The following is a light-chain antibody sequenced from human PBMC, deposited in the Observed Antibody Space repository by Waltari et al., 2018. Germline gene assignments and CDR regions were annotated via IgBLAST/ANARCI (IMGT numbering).Light chain of an antibody. V-gene: IGKV2-28*01. Sequence: VMPQSPLSVPVTSRQQVSISSRSTQRLLHSNGYNYLDWYLQKPGQSAQLLIYLGYNRASGVPDRFSGSGSGIDFTLKITRVEAEDVGVYYCMQALQTPNTFGQGTKLEIK. CDR1: QRLLHSNGYNY. CDR3: MQALQTPNT. J-gene: IGKJ2*01. CDR2: LGY.